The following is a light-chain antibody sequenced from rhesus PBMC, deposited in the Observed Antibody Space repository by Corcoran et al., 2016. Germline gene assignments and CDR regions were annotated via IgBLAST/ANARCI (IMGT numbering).Light chain of an antibody. Sequence: DIQMTQSPSSLSASVGDTVAITCRASQGIINWLAWYQQKPGKAPKLLIYKASTLQSGVPSRFSGSGSGTEFTLTISILQSEDFAAYYCQQYFSRPYSFGQGTKVEIK. V-gene: IGKV1-22*01. CDR1: QGIINW. CDR2: KAS. CDR3: QQYFSRPYS. J-gene: IGKJ2*01.